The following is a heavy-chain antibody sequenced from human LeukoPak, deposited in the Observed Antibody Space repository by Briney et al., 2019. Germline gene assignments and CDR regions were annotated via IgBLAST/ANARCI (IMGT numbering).Heavy chain of an antibody. V-gene: IGHV4-39*01. J-gene: IGHJ4*02. CDR3: ARQGIEDSSGYLFDFDY. D-gene: IGHD3-22*01. CDR1: GGSLSSSSYY. CDR2: IYYSGST. Sequence: PSETLSLTCTVSGGSLSSSSYYWGWICQPPAKGLEWIGRIYYSGSTYYDPSLKSRVTISVDTSKNQFSLKLSSVTAADTAVYYCARQGIEDSSGYLFDFDYWGQGTLVTVSS.